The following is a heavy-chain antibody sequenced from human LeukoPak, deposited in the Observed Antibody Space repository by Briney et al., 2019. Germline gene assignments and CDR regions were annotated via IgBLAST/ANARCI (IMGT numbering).Heavy chain of an antibody. CDR3: ARGYDGDY. D-gene: IGHD3-22*01. V-gene: IGHV4-34*01. CDR1: GGSFSGYY. J-gene: IGHJ4*02. CDR2: INHSGST. Sequence: SETLSLTCAVYGGSFSGYYWSWIRQPPGKGLEWIGEINHSGSTNYNPSLKSRVTISVDTSKNQFSLKLSSVTAADTAVYYCARGYDGDYWGQGTLVTASS.